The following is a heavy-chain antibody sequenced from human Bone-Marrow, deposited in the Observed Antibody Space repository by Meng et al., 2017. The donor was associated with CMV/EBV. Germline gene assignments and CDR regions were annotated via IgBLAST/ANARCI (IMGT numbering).Heavy chain of an antibody. Sequence: GGSLRLSCAASGFTFSSYAMHWVRQAPGKGLEWVAVISYDGSNKYYADSVKGRFTISRDNSKNTLYLQMNSLRAEDTAVYYCARERYYGSGSYSCWFDPYGQGTLVTVSS. J-gene: IGHJ5*02. V-gene: IGHV3-30-3*01. D-gene: IGHD3-10*01. CDR2: ISYDGSNK. CDR3: ARERYYGSGSYSCWFDP. CDR1: GFTFSSYA.